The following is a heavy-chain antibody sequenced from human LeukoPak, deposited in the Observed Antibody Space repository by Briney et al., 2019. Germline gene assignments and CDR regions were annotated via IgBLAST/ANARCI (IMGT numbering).Heavy chain of an antibody. CDR2: MYSGGTT. J-gene: IGHJ4*02. V-gene: IGHV3-66*01. D-gene: IGHD5-24*01. Sequence: LAGGSLRLSCTGSGFTVSSSYMSWVRQTPGKGLEWVSVMYSGGTTYYADSVKGRFTISRDSSKNTVNLQMNSLRAEDTAVYYCARDRRDGYCLGHWGQGTLVTVSS. CDR1: GFTVSSSY. CDR3: ARDRRDGYCLGH.